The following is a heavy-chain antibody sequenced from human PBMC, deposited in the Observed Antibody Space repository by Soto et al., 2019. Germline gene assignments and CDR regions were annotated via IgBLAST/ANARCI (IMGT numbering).Heavy chain of an antibody. CDR3: ARDRSADRFVQYFQH. D-gene: IGHD6-19*01. CDR1: GFIFTSYS. Sequence: GESLKISCAASGFIFTSYSMVWVRLAPGKGLEWVASISSGSDSIFYADSVKGRFTVSRDNAKNSLFLQMNNLRAEDTAVYFCARDRSADRFVQYFQHWGQGTQVTVSS. J-gene: IGHJ1*01. V-gene: IGHV3-21*01. CDR2: ISSGSDSI.